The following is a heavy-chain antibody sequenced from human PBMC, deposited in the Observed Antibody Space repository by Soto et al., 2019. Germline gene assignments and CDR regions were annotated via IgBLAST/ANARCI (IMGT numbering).Heavy chain of an antibody. CDR1: GGSITSASYY. CDR2: FHYGGTT. D-gene: IGHD3-10*01. Sequence: QLQLQESGPGLVKPSETLSLTCTVSGGSITSASYYWGWVRQPPGKGLEWVGSFHYGGTTYYNPSFKSRVTIFGDTSKNYFSLRVNSVTAADTAVYFCASLAGPITSHWYFDLWGRGTLVAVSS. J-gene: IGHJ2*01. V-gene: IGHV4-39*02. CDR3: ASLAGPITSHWYFDL.